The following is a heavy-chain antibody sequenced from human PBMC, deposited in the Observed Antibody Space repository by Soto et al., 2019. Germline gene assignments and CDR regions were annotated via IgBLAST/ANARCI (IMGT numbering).Heavy chain of an antibody. CDR2: ISAYNGST. D-gene: IGHD2-15*01. CDR1: GYTFTSYG. J-gene: IGHJ6*02. CDR3: ARGGKGVVVAAHTSTPRRYYYYGMDV. V-gene: IGHV1-18*01. Sequence: GASVKVSCKASGYTFTSYGISWVRQAPGQGLEWMGWISAYNGSTSYAQKFQGRVTMTRDTSTSTVYMELSSLRSEDTAVYYCARGGKGVVVAAHTSTPRRYYYYGMDVWGQGTTVTVSS.